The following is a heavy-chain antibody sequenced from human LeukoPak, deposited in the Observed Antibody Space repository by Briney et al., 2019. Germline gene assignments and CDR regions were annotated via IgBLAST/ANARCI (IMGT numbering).Heavy chain of an antibody. CDR1: GFTFSSYA. V-gene: IGHV3-23*01. Sequence: PGGSLRLSCAASGFTFSSYAMSWVRQAPGKGLEWVSAISGSGGSTYYADSVKGRFTISRDNSKNTLYLQMSSLRAEDTAVYYCAKDLDIVVVPAAVYFDYWGQGTLVTVSS. J-gene: IGHJ4*02. D-gene: IGHD2-2*03. CDR3: AKDLDIVVVPAAVYFDY. CDR2: ISGSGGST.